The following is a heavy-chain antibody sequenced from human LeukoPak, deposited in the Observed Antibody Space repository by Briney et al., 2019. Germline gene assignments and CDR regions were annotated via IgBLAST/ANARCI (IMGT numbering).Heavy chain of an antibody. CDR3: AREGSGWYASSFDY. D-gene: IGHD6-19*01. Sequence: ASVKVSCKASGYTLTGYYMHWVRQAPGQGLEWMGIIYPSGGSTSYAQKFQGRVTMPRDKSTSTVYMELSSLRSEDTAVYYCAREGSGWYASSFDYWGQGTLVTVSS. J-gene: IGHJ4*02. CDR1: GYTLTGYY. V-gene: IGHV1-46*01. CDR2: IYPSGGST.